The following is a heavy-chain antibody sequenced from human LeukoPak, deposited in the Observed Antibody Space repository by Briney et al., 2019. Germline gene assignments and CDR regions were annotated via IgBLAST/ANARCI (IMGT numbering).Heavy chain of an antibody. D-gene: IGHD1-1*01. CDR1: GYTFTSYA. CDR2: INAGNGNT. J-gene: IGHJ6*04. Sequence: VASVKVSCKASGYTFTSYAMHWVRQAPGQRLEWMGRINAGNGNTKYSQKFQSRVTITRDTSASTAYMELSSLRSEDTAVYYCARDKYNWNDEDYYYGMDVWGKGTTVTVSS. CDR3: ARDKYNWNDEDYYYGMDV. V-gene: IGHV1-3*01.